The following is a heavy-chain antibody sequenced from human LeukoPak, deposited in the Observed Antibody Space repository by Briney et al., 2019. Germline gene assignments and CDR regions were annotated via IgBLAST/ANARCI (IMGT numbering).Heavy chain of an antibody. V-gene: IGHV3-53*01. CDR3: ARVDYGGNARRAFDI. D-gene: IGHD4-23*01. CDR2: IYSGGST. J-gene: IGHJ3*02. Sequence: GGSLRLSCAASGFTVSSNYMSWVRQAPGKGLEWVSVIYSGGSTYYADSVKGRFTISRDNSKNTLYLQMNSLRAEDTAVYYCARVDYGGNARRAFDIWGQGTMVTVSS. CDR1: GFTVSSNY.